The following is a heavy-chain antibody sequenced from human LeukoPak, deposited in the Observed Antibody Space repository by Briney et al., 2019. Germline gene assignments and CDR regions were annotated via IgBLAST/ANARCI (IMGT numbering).Heavy chain of an antibody. CDR2: ISGSGGST. V-gene: IGHV3-23*01. Sequence: GGSLRLSCAASGFTFSSYAMSWVRQAPGKGLEWVSAISGSGGSTYYADSVKGRFTISRDNSKNTLYLQMNSLRAEDTAVYYCASAQAYSSGWTLFDYWGQGTLVTVSS. J-gene: IGHJ4*02. D-gene: IGHD6-19*01. CDR3: ASAQAYSSGWTLFDY. CDR1: GFTFSSYA.